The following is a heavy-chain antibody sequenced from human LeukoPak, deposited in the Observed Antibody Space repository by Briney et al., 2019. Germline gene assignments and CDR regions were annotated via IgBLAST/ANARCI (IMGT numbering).Heavy chain of an antibody. D-gene: IGHD2/OR15-2a*01. Sequence: PSETLSLTCTVSGGSISTSSYYWGWIRQPPGKGLEWIGSIYYDGSTYYSPSLKSRVTISEDTSKNQFSLKLTSVTAADTAVYYCNRLFDYWGQGTLVTVSS. CDR2: IYYDGST. J-gene: IGHJ4*02. V-gene: IGHV4-39*01. CDR1: GGSISTSSYY. CDR3: NRLFDY.